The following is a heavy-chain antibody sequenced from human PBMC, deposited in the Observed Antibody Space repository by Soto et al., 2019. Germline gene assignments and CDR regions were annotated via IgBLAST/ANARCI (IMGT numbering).Heavy chain of an antibody. CDR2: IYAGGST. J-gene: IGHJ6*02. CDR3: ARQGGEPSDYDFWCGSDPQYYYYGMDV. CDR1: GGSISHYY. D-gene: IGHD3-3*01. V-gene: IGHV4-4*07. Sequence: SETLSLTCTVSGGSISHYYWSWIRQPAGKGLEWIGRIYAGGSTNYNPSLKSRVIMSVHTSKNQFSLKLSSATAADTAVYYCARQGGEPSDYDFWCGSDPQYYYYGMDVWGQGTTVTVSS.